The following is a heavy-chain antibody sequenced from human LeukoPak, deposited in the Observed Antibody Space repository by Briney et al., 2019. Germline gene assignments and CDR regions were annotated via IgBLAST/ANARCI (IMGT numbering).Heavy chain of an antibody. D-gene: IGHD5-24*01. Sequence: PGGSLRLSCAASGFTFSSYAMGWVRQAPGKGLEWVSAISGSGGSTYYADSVKGRFTISRDNSKNTLYPQMNSLRAEDTAVYYCAKARRGGYNFDYWGQGTLVTVSS. CDR2: ISGSGGST. CDR1: GFTFSSYA. V-gene: IGHV3-23*01. J-gene: IGHJ4*02. CDR3: AKARRGGYNFDY.